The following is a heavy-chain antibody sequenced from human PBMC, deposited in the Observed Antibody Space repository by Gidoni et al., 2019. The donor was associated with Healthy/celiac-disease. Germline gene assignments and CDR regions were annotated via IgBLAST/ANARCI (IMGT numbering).Heavy chain of an antibody. CDR3: ARALTVAARPPGPGMDV. V-gene: IGHV4-34*01. D-gene: IGHD6-6*01. CDR1: GGSFSGYY. CDR2: INHSGST. Sequence: QVQLQQWGAGLLKPSETLSLTCAVYGGSFSGYYWSWIRQPPGKGLEWIGEINHSGSTNYNPSLKSRVTISVDTSKNQFSLKLSSVTAADTAVYYCARALTVAARPPGPGMDVWGQGTTVTVSS. J-gene: IGHJ6*02.